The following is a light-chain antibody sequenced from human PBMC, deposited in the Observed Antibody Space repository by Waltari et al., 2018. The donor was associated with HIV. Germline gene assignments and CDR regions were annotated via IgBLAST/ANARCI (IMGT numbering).Light chain of an antibody. V-gene: IGKV3-15*01. J-gene: IGKJ4*01. CDR1: QSVSNK. CDR2: DAS. CDR3: QQYNNWLT. Sequence: IVMTQSPATLSVSPGERATLSCRASQSVSNKLAWYQHKPGQAPRLLMYDASTRVTGIPARFSGSGSGTDFTLTISSLQSGDFAIYYCQQYNNWLTFGGGTKVEIK.